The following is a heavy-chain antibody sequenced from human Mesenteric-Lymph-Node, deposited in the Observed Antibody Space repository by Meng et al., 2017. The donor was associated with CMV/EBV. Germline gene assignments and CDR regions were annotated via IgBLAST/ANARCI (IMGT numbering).Heavy chain of an antibody. Sequence: GESLKISCAATGFTFDNFAMTWVRQAPGRGLEWLSTISGTGSDTQYADSVKGRFTISRDNSKNTLYLQISSLSAEDTAVYSCARDLKGDCSSTSCYAYYYYGMDVWGQGTTVTVSS. CDR1: GFTFDNFA. V-gene: IGHV3-23*01. J-gene: IGHJ6*02. CDR2: ISGTGSDT. D-gene: IGHD2-2*01. CDR3: ARDLKGDCSSTSCYAYYYYGMDV.